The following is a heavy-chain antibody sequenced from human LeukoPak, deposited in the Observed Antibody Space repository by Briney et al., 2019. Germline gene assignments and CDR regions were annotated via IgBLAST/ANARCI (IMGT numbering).Heavy chain of an antibody. Sequence: TSETLSLTCAVYGGSFSGYYWTWIRQPPGKGLEWIGYMHYSGSTNYNPSLKSRVTISVDTSKNQFSLRLSSVTAADTAVYYCARWILYSSGSYSDYWGQGTLVTVSS. CDR2: MHYSGST. D-gene: IGHD3-10*01. J-gene: IGHJ4*02. CDR1: GGSFSGYY. CDR3: ARWILYSSGSYSDY. V-gene: IGHV4-59*01.